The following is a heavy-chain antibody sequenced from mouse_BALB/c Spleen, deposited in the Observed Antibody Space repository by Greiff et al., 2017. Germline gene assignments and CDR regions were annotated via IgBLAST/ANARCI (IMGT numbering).Heavy chain of an antibody. CDR2: ISSGGGST. J-gene: IGHJ4*01. Sequence: EVHLVESGGGLVKPGGSLKLSCAASGFAFSSYDMSWVRQTPEKRLEWVAYISSGGGSTYYPDTVKGRFTISRDNAKNTLYLQMSSLKSEDTAMYYCARRGHYYGSKDYAMDYWGQGTSVTVSS. D-gene: IGHD1-1*01. CDR1: GFAFSSYD. V-gene: IGHV5-12-1*01. CDR3: ARRGHYYGSKDYAMDY.